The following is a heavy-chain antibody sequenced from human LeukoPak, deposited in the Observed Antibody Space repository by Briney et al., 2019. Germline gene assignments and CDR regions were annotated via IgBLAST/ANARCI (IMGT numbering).Heavy chain of an antibody. CDR1: GFTFSDYY. D-gene: IGHD3-3*01. Sequence: PGGSLRLSCAASGFTFSDYYMSWIRQAPGEGLEWVSYISSSGSTIYYADSVKGRFTISRDNAKNSLYLQMNSLRAEDTAVYYCARELANDFWSGYYTPCFDYWGQGTLVTVSS. J-gene: IGHJ4*02. CDR2: ISSSGSTI. CDR3: ARELANDFWSGYYTPCFDY. V-gene: IGHV3-11*04.